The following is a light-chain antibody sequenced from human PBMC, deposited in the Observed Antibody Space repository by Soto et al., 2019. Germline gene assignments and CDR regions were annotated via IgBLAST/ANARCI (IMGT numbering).Light chain of an antibody. V-gene: IGKV1-39*01. Sequence: DIQMTQSPSSLSASVGDRVTITCRANETIKSSLNWYQQKPGEAPKLLIYATSHLQTGVSSRFSGSGSGTDFTLTISSLQPEDFATYYCQQSHSTIITFGQGTRLEI. CDR1: ETIKSS. CDR3: QQSHSTIIT. J-gene: IGKJ5*01. CDR2: ATS.